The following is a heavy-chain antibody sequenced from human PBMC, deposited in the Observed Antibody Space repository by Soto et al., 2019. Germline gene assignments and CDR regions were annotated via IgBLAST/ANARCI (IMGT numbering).Heavy chain of an antibody. CDR2: ISSRSDI. V-gene: IGHV3-21*01. J-gene: IGHJ6*02. D-gene: IGHD2-2*02. Sequence: ILSCVGSGFTFSTYSINWVRQAPGKGLEWVSSISSRSDIYYADSVKGRFTISRDNAKNSVSLQMNSLRAEDTAVYYCAREYTAWPLAYGLDVWGQGTTVTVSS. CDR1: GFTFSTYS. CDR3: AREYTAWPLAYGLDV.